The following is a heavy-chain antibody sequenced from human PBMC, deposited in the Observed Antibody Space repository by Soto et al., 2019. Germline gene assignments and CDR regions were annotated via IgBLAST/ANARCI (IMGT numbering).Heavy chain of an antibody. D-gene: IGHD1-1*01. J-gene: IGHJ5*02. V-gene: IGHV3-30*03. CDR1: GFTFSSYG. Sequence: GGSLRLSCAASGFTFSSYGMHWVRQAPGKGLVWVSLISYDGSNKYYADSVKGRFTISRDNAKQTLYLQMSGLRAEDTAVYYCARDHDDNWMDHWGQGTPVTVSS. CDR2: ISYDGSNK. CDR3: ARDHDDNWMDH.